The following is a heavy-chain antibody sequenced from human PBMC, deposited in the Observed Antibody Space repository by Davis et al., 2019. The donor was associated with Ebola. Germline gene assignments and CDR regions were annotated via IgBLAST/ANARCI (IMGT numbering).Heavy chain of an antibody. Sequence: PGGSLRLSCAASGFTFSNAWMSWVRQTPGKGLEWVGRIKSKTDGGTTDYAAPVKGRITISRDDSKNTLYLQMNSLKTEDTAVYYCTKKRTSFVDAVDYWGQGTLVTVSS. V-gene: IGHV3-15*01. D-gene: IGHD2-2*01. CDR3: TKKRTSFVDAVDY. J-gene: IGHJ4*02. CDR1: GFTFSNAW. CDR2: IKSKTDGGTT.